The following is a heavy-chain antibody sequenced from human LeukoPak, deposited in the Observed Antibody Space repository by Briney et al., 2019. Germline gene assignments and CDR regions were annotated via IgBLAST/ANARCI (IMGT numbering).Heavy chain of an antibody. D-gene: IGHD6-19*01. J-gene: IGHJ4*02. CDR3: ASLAVAGLSEGY. CDR1: GGSINSDSYY. Sequence: PSETLSLTCTVSGGSINSDSYYWAWIRQPPGKGLEWIASTYYSGSTYYNPSLKSRVTISVDTSRNQFSLKLNSVTAADTAVYYCASLAVAGLSEGYWGQGTLVIVSS. CDR2: TYYSGST. V-gene: IGHV4-39*01.